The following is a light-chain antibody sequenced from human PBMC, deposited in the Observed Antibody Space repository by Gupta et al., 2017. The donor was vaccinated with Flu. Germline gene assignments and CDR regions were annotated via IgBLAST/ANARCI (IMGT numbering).Light chain of an antibody. CDR2: DVN. J-gene: IGLJ3*02. CDR1: SSDVGGYNY. V-gene: IGLV2-11*01. Sequence: QSALTQPRSVSGSPGQSVTISCTGSSSDVGGYNYVSWYQQHPGKVPKVMIYDVNKRPSGVPDRFAGSTSDNTASLTISGLQAEDEAYYYCCSYAGSNSWVFGGGTKLTVL. CDR3: CSYAGSNSWV.